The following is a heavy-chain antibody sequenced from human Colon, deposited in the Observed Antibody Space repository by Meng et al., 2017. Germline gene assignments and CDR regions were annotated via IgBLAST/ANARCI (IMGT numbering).Heavy chain of an antibody. V-gene: IGHV4-34*01. CDR1: GVSFSGYY. D-gene: IGHD2-21*01. CDR2: INHSGST. CDR3: ARGSSPRIKRAFDI. J-gene: IGHJ3*02. Sequence: QVQLQQWGAGRLKPPETLSLTCAVYGVSFSGYYWSGIRQPPGKGLEWIGEINHSGSTNYNPSLKSRVTISVDTSKNQFSLKLSSVTAADTAVYYCARGSSPRIKRAFDIWGQGTMVTVSS.